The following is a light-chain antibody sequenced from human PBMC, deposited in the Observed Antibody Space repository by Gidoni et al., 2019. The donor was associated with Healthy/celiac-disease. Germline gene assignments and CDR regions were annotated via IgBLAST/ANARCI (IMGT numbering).Light chain of an antibody. CDR2: AAS. Sequence: DIQMTQSPSSLSASVGDRVTITCRASQSISSYLNWYQQKPRKAPKLLIYAASSLQSGVPSRFSGSGSGTDFTLTSSSLQPEDFATYYCQQSYSTPWTFGQGTKVEIK. CDR1: QSISSY. V-gene: IGKV1-39*01. CDR3: QQSYSTPWT. J-gene: IGKJ1*01.